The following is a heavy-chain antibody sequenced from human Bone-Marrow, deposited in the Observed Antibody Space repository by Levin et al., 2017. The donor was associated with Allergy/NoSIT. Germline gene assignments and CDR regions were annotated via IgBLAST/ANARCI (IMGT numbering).Heavy chain of an antibody. CDR2: ISYDGSNK. V-gene: IGHV3-30*18. J-gene: IGHJ6*02. Sequence: QSGGSLRLSCAASGFTFSRFGMHWVRQAPGKGLEWVAVISYDGSNKYYVDSVKGRFTVSRDNYKNTLYLQMNSLRVEDTAVYYCAYDHRSIAVRDKVNNNYYAMDVWGQGTTVAVSS. CDR1: GFTFSRFG. D-gene: IGHD6-19*01. CDR3: AYDHRSIAVRDKVNNNYYAMDV.